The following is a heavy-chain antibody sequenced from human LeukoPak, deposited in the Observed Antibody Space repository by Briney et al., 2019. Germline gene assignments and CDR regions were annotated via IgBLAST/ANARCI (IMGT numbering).Heavy chain of an antibody. D-gene: IGHD3/OR15-3a*01. Sequence: SSETLSLTCTVSGYSISSGYYWGWIRQPPGKGLEWIGSIYHSGSTYYNPSLKSRVTISVDTSKNQFSLKLSSVTAADTAVYYCARQTGSGLFILPGGQGTLVTVSS. CDR1: GYSISSGYY. V-gene: IGHV4-38-2*02. CDR3: ARQTGSGLFILP. J-gene: IGHJ4*02. CDR2: IYHSGST.